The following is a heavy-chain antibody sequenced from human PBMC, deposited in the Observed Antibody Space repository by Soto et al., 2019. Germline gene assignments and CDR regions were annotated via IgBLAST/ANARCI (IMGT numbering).Heavy chain of an antibody. CDR1: GFTFSSYA. V-gene: IGHV3-30-3*01. D-gene: IGHD5-18*01. Sequence: GGSLRLSCAASGFTFSSYAMHWVRQAPGKGLEWVAVISYDGSNKYYADSVKGRFTISRDNSKNTLYLQMNSLRAEDTAVYYCARDNTDTAMVTSVLYYWGQGTLVTVSS. J-gene: IGHJ4*02. CDR3: ARDNTDTAMVTSVLYY. CDR2: ISYDGSNK.